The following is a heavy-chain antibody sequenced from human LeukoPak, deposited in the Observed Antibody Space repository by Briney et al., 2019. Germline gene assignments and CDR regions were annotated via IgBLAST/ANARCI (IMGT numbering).Heavy chain of an antibody. J-gene: IGHJ5*02. Sequence: GGSLRLSCEASGLTFSDYYMSWIRQAPGKGLEWVSYISSSGSTIYYADSVKGRFTISRDNAKNSLYLQMNSLRAEDTAVYYCARDGSRVCSGGSCYSIYGWFDPWGQGTLVTVSS. CDR2: ISSSGSTI. D-gene: IGHD2-15*01. V-gene: IGHV3-11*04. CDR1: GLTFSDYY. CDR3: ARDGSRVCSGGSCYSIYGWFDP.